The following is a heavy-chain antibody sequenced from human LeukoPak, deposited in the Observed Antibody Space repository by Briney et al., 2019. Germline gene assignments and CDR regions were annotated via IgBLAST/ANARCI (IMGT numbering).Heavy chain of an antibody. Sequence: PGGSLRLSCVASGFTFSSYSMNWVRQAPGKGLEWVSSIDTSSSYIYYADSVKGRFTISRDNAKNSLYLQMNSLRAEDTAVYYCARDRVGATDYFDYWGQGTLVTVSS. CDR3: ARDRVGATDYFDY. D-gene: IGHD1-26*01. CDR1: GFTFSSYS. CDR2: IDTSSSYI. V-gene: IGHV3-21*01. J-gene: IGHJ4*02.